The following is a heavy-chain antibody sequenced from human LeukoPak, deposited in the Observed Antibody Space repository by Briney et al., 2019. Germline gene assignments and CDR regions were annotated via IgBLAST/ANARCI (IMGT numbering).Heavy chain of an antibody. Sequence: GGSLRLSCAASGFTFSSYEMNWVRQAPGKGLEWVSYISSSGSTIYYADSVKGRFTISRQNAKSSLFLQMNSLRAEDTAVYYCARHRSGGSQDDAFDIWGQGTMVTVSS. CDR1: GFTFSSYE. V-gene: IGHV3-48*03. D-gene: IGHD2-15*01. CDR2: ISSSGSTI. CDR3: ARHRSGGSQDDAFDI. J-gene: IGHJ3*02.